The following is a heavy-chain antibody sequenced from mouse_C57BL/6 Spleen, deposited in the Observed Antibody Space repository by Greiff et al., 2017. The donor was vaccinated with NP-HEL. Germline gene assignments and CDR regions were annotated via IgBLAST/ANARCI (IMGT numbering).Heavy chain of an antibody. V-gene: IGHV1-69*01. CDR3: ARRDYGSSYDY. Sequence: QVQLQQPGAELVLPGASVKLSCTASGYTFTSYWMHWVKQRSGQGLEWLGETDPSDSYPNYNQKFKGKSTLTVDKSSSTAYMQLSSLTSEDSAVYYCARRDYGSSYDYWGQGTTLTVSS. CDR1: GYTFTSYW. D-gene: IGHD1-1*01. CDR2: TDPSDSYP. J-gene: IGHJ2*01.